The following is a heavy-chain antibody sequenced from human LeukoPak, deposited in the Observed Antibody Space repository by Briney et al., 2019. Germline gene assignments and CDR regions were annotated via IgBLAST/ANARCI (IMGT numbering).Heavy chain of an antibody. V-gene: IGHV1-2*02. CDR3: AREPRRGHWFDL. J-gene: IGHJ5*02. CDR2: INPNSGGT. CDR1: GHTFTRSY. Sequence: ASVKVSCKASGHTFTRSYMHWVRQAPGQRLEWMGWINPNSGGTNYAQKFQGRVTMTRDTSISTAYMELGRLRSDDTAVYYCAREPRRGHWFDLWGQGTLVTVSS.